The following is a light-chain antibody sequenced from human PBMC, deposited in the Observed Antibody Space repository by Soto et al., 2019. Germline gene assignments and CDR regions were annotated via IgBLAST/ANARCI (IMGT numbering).Light chain of an antibody. CDR3: QQSYSTPPVT. J-gene: IGKJ4*01. V-gene: IGKV1-39*01. CDR1: QSISSY. CDR2: AAS. Sequence: DIQMTQSPSSLSASVGDRVTITCRASQSISSYLNWYKQKPGKAPKLLIYAASSLQSGVPSRFSGSGSGTDFTLTISSLQPEDFATNYCQQSYSTPPVTFGGGTKVEIK.